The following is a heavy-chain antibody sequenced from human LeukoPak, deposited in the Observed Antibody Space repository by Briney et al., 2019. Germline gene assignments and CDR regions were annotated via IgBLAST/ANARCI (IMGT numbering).Heavy chain of an antibody. V-gene: IGHV3-49*03. CDR3: ARGLHDYTDSNYCFDQ. Sequence: PGGSLRLSCTASGFNFGDDGWSWFRQAPGKGLEFISLIRKKAYGETSEYAASVRGRFIISRDDAKSIAYLQMNSLKTEDTALYYCARGLHDYTDSNYCFDQWGQGTLVTVSS. CDR2: IRKKAYGETS. D-gene: IGHD4-11*01. J-gene: IGHJ4*02. CDR1: GFNFGDDG.